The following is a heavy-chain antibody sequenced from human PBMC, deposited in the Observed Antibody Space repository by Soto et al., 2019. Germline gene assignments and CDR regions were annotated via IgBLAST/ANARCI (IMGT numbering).Heavy chain of an antibody. CDR1: GGSISSYY. CDR3: ARLVWSYGTWFDP. J-gene: IGHJ5*02. D-gene: IGHD5-18*01. Sequence: QVQLQESGPGLVKPSETLSLTCTVSGGSISSYYWSWIRQPPGKGLEWIGYIYYSGSTNYNPSLKSRVTTSVATSKTQFSLKLSSVTAADTAVYYCARLVWSYGTWFDPWGQGTLVTVSS. V-gene: IGHV4-59*08. CDR2: IYYSGST.